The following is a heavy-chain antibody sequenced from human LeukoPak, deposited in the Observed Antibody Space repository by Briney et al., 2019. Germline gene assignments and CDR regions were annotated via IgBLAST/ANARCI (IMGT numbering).Heavy chain of an antibody. J-gene: IGHJ6*02. CDR2: ISYDGSNK. D-gene: IGHD5-18*01. CDR1: GFTFSSYA. Sequence: SGGSLRLSCAASGFTFSSYAMHWVRQAPGKGLEWVAVISYDGSNKYYADSVKGRFTISRDNSKDTLYLQMNSLRAEDTAVYYCSRISVTAMITTVGYYGMDVWGQGTTVTVSS. V-gene: IGHV3-30-3*01. CDR3: SRISVTAMITTVGYYGMDV.